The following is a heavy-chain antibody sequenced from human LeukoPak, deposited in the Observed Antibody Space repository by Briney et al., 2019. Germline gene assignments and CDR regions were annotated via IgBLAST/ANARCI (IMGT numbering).Heavy chain of an antibody. V-gene: IGHV1-46*01. CDR1: GYTFTSYG. CDR2: INPNGGST. D-gene: IGHD3-10*01. Sequence: ASVKVSCKASGYTFTSYGISWVRQAPGQGLEWMGIINPNGGSTSYTQKFQGRVTMTRDTSTSTVYMDLSSLRSEDTAMYYCARDSFGDLLSPLDYWGQGTLVTVSS. J-gene: IGHJ4*02. CDR3: ARDSFGDLLSPLDY.